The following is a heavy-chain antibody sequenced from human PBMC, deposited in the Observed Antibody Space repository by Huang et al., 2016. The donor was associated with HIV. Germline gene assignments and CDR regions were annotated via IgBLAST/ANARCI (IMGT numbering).Heavy chain of an antibody. J-gene: IGHJ5*02. CDR2: ITQSGRT. V-gene: IGHV4-34*01. CDR1: GDSLSGFF. Sequence: QVRLDQWGAGLLKPSETLTLTCAVYGDSLSGFFWSWIRQSPGRGLEWIGEITQSGRTNYHPSLKSRVTIAIDTSKKQFSLKLKSVTADDTSTYYCARGRGTSWSFFDTWGQGSVVTVSS. CDR3: ARGRGTSWSFFDT. D-gene: IGHD2-2*01.